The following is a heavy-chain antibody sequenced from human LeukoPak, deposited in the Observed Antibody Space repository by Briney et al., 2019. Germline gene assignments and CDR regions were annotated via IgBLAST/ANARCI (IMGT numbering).Heavy chain of an antibody. J-gene: IGHJ4*02. Sequence: ASVRVSCKTSGYSFTNYGVSWVRQAPGQGPEWMGWISGVNGNTNYAQKFQARFTMTTDTSTGTAYMELRSLRSDDTAVYYCARWGVHGTTTYCFDYWGQGSQVTVSS. D-gene: IGHD2/OR15-2a*01. CDR1: GYSFTNYG. CDR3: ARWGVHGTTTYCFDY. V-gene: IGHV1-18*04. CDR2: ISGVNGNT.